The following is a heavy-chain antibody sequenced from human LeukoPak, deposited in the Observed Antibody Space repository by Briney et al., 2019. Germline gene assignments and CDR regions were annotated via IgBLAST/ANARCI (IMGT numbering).Heavy chain of an antibody. CDR2: IYNDGDT. D-gene: IGHD1-26*01. J-gene: IGHJ4*02. Sequence: GGSLRLSCAASGFTISFNYMTWVRQAPGKGLEWVSVIYNDGDTDYADSVKGRFIISRDNSKNTLYLQMNSLRAEDTAVYYCARDVRATVYWGQGTLVTVSS. CDR3: ARDVRATVY. V-gene: IGHV3-66*01. CDR1: GFTISFNY.